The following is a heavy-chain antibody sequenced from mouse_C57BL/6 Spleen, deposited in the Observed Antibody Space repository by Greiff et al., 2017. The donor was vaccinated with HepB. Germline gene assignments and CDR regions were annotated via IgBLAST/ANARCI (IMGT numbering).Heavy chain of an antibody. CDR1: GYTFTGYW. V-gene: IGHV1-9*01. CDR3: ARRIYYGNYGYWYFDV. CDR2: ILPGSGST. J-gene: IGHJ1*03. D-gene: IGHD2-1*01. Sequence: VQLQQSGAELMKPGASVKLSCKATGYTFTGYWIEWVKQRPGHGLEWIGEILPGSGSTNYNEKFKGKATFTADTSSNTAYMQLSSLTTDDSAIYYCARRIYYGNYGYWYFDVWGTGTTVTVSS.